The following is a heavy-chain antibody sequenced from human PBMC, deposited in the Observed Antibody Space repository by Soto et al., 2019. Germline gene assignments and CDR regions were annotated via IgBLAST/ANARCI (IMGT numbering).Heavy chain of an antibody. Sequence: QVQLVQSGAEVKKPGASVKVSCKASGYTFTGYYMHWVRQAPGQGLEWMGWIIPIFGTANYAQKFQGRVTITADKSTSTAYMELSSLRSEDTAVYYCARVRIVGAIYDAFDIWGQGTMVTVSS. CDR3: ARVRIVGAIYDAFDI. D-gene: IGHD1-26*01. CDR2: IIPIFGTA. V-gene: IGHV1-69*06. J-gene: IGHJ3*02. CDR1: GYTFTGYY.